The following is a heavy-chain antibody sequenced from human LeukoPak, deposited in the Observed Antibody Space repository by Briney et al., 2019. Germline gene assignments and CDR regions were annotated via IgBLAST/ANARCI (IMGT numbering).Heavy chain of an antibody. D-gene: IGHD1-26*01. CDR1: GFTFSSYA. Sequence: GGSLRLSCAASGFTFSSYAMSWVRQAPGKGLEWVSAISGSGGSTYYADSVKGRFTISRDNSKNTLYLQMNSLRAEDTAVYYCAKTRMRELRVSLFDYWGQGTLVTVSS. CDR3: AKTRMRELRVSLFDY. J-gene: IGHJ4*02. CDR2: ISGSGGST. V-gene: IGHV3-23*01.